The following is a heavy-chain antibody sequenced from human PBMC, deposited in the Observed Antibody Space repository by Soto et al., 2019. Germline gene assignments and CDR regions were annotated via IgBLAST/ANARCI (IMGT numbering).Heavy chain of an antibody. V-gene: IGHV4-39*01. D-gene: IGHD3-22*01. CDR2: IYYSGST. J-gene: IGHJ4*02. CDR1: GGSISSSSYY. Sequence: SETLSLTCTVSGGSISSSSYYWGWIRQPPGKGLEWIGSIYYSGSTYYNPSLKSRVTISVDTSKNQFSLKLSSVTAADTAVYYCASNIMYYYDSSGYSIDYWGQGTLVT. CDR3: ASNIMYYYDSSGYSIDY.